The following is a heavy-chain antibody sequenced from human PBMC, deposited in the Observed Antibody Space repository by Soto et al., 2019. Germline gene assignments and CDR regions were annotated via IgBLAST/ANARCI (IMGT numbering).Heavy chain of an antibody. CDR2: TYYRSKWYN. J-gene: IGHJ4*02. CDR1: GDSVSSKSAA. D-gene: IGHD1-26*01. Sequence: SQTLSLTCAISGDSVSSKSAAWNWIIHSPSRGLEWLGRTYYRSKWYNEYAVSVKSRITVNPDTSKNQFSLQLKSMTPEDTAVYYCARSGNVGAIDYWGQGTLVTVSS. V-gene: IGHV6-1*01. CDR3: ARSGNVGAIDY.